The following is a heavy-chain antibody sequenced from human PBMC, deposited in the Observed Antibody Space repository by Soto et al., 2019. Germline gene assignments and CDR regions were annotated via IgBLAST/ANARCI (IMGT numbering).Heavy chain of an antibody. V-gene: IGHV3-23*01. CDR1: GFTFSSYA. CDR2: ISGSGGST. J-gene: IGHJ6*02. Sequence: EVQLLESGGGLVQPGGSLRLSCAASGFTFSSYAMSWVHQAPGKGLEWVSAISGSGGSTYYADSVKGRFTISRDNSKNTLYLQMNSLRAEDTAVYYCASFSGSGGGMDVWGQGTTVTVSS. CDR3: ASFSGSGGGMDV. D-gene: IGHD6-19*01.